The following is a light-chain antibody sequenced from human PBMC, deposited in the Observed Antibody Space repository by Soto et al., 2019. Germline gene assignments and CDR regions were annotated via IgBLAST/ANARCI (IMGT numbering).Light chain of an antibody. CDR2: DAS. V-gene: IGKV1-5*01. CDR3: QQYNSSWT. Sequence: DIQMTQSPSTLSASVGDRVTITCRASQSISSWLAWYQQKPGKAPKLLIYDASSLESGVPSRFSGSGSGTEFTLTISSLQPDDVATYYCQQYNSSWTFGQRTKLEIK. CDR1: QSISSW. J-gene: IGKJ1*01.